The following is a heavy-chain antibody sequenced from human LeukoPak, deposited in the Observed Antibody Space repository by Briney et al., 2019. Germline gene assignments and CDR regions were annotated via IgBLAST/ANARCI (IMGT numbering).Heavy chain of an antibody. D-gene: IGHD2-2*01. Sequence: ASVKVSCKASGGTFSSYAISWVRQAPGQGLEWMGGIIPIFGTANYAQKFQGRVTITMDESTSTAYMELSSLRSEDTAVYYCARVLGYCSSTSCYFDYWGQGTLVTVSS. V-gene: IGHV1-69*05. CDR2: IIPIFGTA. J-gene: IGHJ4*02. CDR1: GGTFSSYA. CDR3: ARVLGYCSSTSCYFDY.